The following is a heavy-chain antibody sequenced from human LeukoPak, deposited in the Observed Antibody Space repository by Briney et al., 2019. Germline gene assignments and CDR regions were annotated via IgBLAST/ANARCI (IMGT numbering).Heavy chain of an antibody. D-gene: IGHD5-18*01. CDR2: IKSKTDGGTT. V-gene: IGHV3-15*01. CDR3: TTDFRDTAMDIFDY. J-gene: IGHJ4*02. CDR1: GFTFSNAW. Sequence: GGSLRLSCAASGFTFSNAWMSWVRQAPGKGLEWVGRIKSKTDGGTTDYAAPVKGRFTISRDDSKNTLYLQMNSLKTEDTAVYYCTTDFRDTAMDIFDYWGQGTLVTVSS.